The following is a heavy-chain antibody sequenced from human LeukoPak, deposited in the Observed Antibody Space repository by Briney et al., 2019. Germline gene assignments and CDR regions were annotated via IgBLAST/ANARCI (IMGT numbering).Heavy chain of an antibody. CDR2: INHSGST. Sequence: SETLSLTCAVYGGSFSGYYWSWIRQPPGKGLEWIGEINHSGSTNYNPSLKSRVTILVDTSNNQFSLKLSSVTAADTAVYYCARGLGRWLQYWGQGTLVTVSS. J-gene: IGHJ4*02. CDR3: ARGLGRWLQY. V-gene: IGHV4-34*01. CDR1: GGSFSGYY. D-gene: IGHD5-24*01.